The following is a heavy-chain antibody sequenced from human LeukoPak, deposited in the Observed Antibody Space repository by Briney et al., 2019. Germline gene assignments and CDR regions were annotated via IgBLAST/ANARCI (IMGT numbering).Heavy chain of an antibody. Sequence: GGSLRLSCAASGFTFSSYAMTWIRQAPGKGLEWVSSISGSGGSTYYADSVKGRFTISRDNAKNSLYLQMNSLRAEDTAVYYCAELGITMIGGVWGKGTTVTISS. CDR1: GFTFSSYA. CDR2: ISGSGGST. J-gene: IGHJ6*04. D-gene: IGHD3-10*02. CDR3: AELGITMIGGV. V-gene: IGHV3-23*01.